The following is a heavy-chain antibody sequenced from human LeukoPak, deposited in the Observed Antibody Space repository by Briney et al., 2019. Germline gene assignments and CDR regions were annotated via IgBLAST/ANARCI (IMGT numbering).Heavy chain of an antibody. CDR1: GFTFSSYG. J-gene: IGHJ3*02. Sequence: GGSLRLSCAAPGFTFSSYGMHWVRQAPGKGLEWVAFIRYDGSNKYYADSVKGRFTISRDNSKNTLYLQMNSLRAEDTAVYYCAREIGGKWLRLRQRPDAFDIWGQGTMVTVSS. CDR3: AREIGGKWLRLRQRPDAFDI. D-gene: IGHD5-12*01. V-gene: IGHV3-30*02. CDR2: IRYDGSNK.